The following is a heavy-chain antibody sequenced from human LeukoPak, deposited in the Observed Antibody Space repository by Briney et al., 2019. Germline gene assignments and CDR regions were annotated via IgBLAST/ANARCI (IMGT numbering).Heavy chain of an antibody. CDR3: AKGRERGYPYGLDPDS. D-gene: IGHD5-18*01. CDR1: GFTFSSFA. Sequence: GGSLRLSCEASGFTFSSFAMHWVRQAPGKGLEWLAAISYTGQNKYYADSVKGRFTISRDNSKNMLYLQVNSVRSDDTAVYYCAKGRERGYPYGLDPDSWGQGTLVTVSS. V-gene: IGHV3-30*04. CDR2: ISYTGQNK. J-gene: IGHJ5*01.